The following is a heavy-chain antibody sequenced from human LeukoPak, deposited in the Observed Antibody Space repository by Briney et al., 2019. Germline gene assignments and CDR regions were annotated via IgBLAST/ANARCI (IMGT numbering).Heavy chain of an antibody. Sequence: GGSLRLSCAASGFTFSGYGMHWVRQTPGKGLEWVAVISYDGSHKYYADSVKDRFAISRDSSKNTLYLQMNSLRAEDTAVYYCAKDSCGGDCYSFDYWGQGTLVTVPS. V-gene: IGHV3-30*18. J-gene: IGHJ4*02. D-gene: IGHD2-21*02. CDR1: GFTFSGYG. CDR3: AKDSCGGDCYSFDY. CDR2: ISYDGSHK.